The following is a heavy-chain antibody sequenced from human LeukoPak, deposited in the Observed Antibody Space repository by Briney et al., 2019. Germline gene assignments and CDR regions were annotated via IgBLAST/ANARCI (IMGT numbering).Heavy chain of an antibody. CDR3: AKGIGLYESSGYDS. CDR1: GFTFSNYA. J-gene: IGHJ4*02. V-gene: IGHV3-23*01. CDR2: ISGSGGGT. D-gene: IGHD3-22*01. Sequence: AGGSLRLSCAGSGFTFSNYAMSWVRQAPGKGLEWVSGISGSGGGTNYADSVKGRFSISRDNSKNMLYLQMNSLRAEDTAVYYCAKGIGLYESSGYDSWGQGTLVTVSS.